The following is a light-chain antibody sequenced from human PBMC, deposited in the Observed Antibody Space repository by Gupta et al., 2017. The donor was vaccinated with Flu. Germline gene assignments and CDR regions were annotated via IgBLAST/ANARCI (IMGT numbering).Light chain of an antibody. CDR1: TSNSGSNV. J-gene: IGLJ3*02. CDR3: AAWDDSLNGLWV. V-gene: IGLV1-44*01. CDR2: NDN. Sequence: VPISCSGITSNSGSNVGTLYQHLPGRAPNVLIYNDNQRPSGVPDRFSGSKSGTSASLAISGLQSEDEADYYCAAWDDSLNGLWVFGGGTQLTVL.